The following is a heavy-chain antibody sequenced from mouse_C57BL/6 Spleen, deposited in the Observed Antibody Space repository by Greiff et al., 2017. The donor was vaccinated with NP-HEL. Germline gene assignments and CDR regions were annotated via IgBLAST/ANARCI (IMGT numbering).Heavy chain of an antibody. Sequence: DVQLQESGPGLVKPSQSLSLTCSVTGYSITSGYYWNWIRQFPGNKLEWMGYISYDGSNNYNPSLKNRISITRDTSKNQFFLKLNSVTTEDTATYYCARAPGRWFAYWGQGTLVTVSA. CDR2: ISYDGSN. CDR1: GYSITSGYY. J-gene: IGHJ3*01. V-gene: IGHV3-6*01. CDR3: ARAPGRWFAY.